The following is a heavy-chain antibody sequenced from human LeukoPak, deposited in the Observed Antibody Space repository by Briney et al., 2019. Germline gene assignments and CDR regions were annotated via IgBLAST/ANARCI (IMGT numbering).Heavy chain of an antibody. J-gene: IGHJ3*02. CDR3: ARGFYDYLWGSYRYNAFDI. CDR2: INHSGST. CDR1: GGSFSDYY. Sequence: SETLSLTCAVYGGSFSDYYWSWIRQPPGKGLEWIGEINHSGSTNYNPSLKSRVTISVDTSKNQFSLKLSSVTAADTAVYYCARGFYDYLWGSYRYNAFDIWGQGTMVTVSS. V-gene: IGHV4-34*01. D-gene: IGHD3-16*02.